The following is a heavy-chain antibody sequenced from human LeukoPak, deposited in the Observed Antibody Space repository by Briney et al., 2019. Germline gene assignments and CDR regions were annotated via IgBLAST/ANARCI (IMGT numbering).Heavy chain of an antibody. Sequence: GGSLRLSCAVSGLXVSSNFISWVRQAPGKGLEWVSVIYSGGRTYYAGSVKGRFTISRDNSKNTVDLQMSSLRVDDSAIYYCVRGPPTPGFFHFFFWGQGTLATVSS. D-gene: IGHD2-15*01. V-gene: IGHV3-66*01. CDR1: GLXVSSNF. J-gene: IGHJ4*02. CDR2: IYSGGRT. CDR3: VRGPPTPGFFHFFF.